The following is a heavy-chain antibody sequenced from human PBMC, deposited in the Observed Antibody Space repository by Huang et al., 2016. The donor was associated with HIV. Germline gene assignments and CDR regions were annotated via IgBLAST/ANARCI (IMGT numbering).Heavy chain of an antibody. V-gene: IGHV4-39*01. CDR1: GDSISSNNYY. D-gene: IGHD3-22*01. CDR3: ARRNGRPYDRSGYYDY. J-gene: IGHJ4*02. Sequence: QLQLQESGPGLVKPSETLSLTCAVSGDSISSNNYYWGWIRQPPGKGLEWIGNIYSGGSTYSNPSLKSRVTRAVDTSKNQFSLRLSSVTAADTAVYYCARRNGRPYDRSGYYDYWGQGTLVTVSS. CDR2: IYSGGST.